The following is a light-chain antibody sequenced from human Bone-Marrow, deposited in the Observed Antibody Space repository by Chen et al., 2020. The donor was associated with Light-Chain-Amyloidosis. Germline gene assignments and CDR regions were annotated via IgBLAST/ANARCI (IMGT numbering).Light chain of an antibody. CDR3: SSYTITNTLV. V-gene: IGLV2-14*01. J-gene: IGLJ1*01. CDR1: SSDVGGDNH. CDR2: EVT. Sequence: QSALTQPASVSGSPGQSITISSTGTSSDVGGDNHVSWYHQHPDKAPKLMIYEVTNRPSWVPDRFSGSKSDNTDSLTISGLQTEDEADYFCSSYTITNTLVFGSGTRVTVL.